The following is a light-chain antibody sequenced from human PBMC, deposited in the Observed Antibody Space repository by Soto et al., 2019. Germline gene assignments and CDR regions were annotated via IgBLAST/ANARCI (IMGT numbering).Light chain of an antibody. CDR2: GAY. J-gene: IGKJ5*01. V-gene: IGKV3-20*01. Sequence: EPVLTQSPGTLSLSPGERATLSCRASESVDSTYLAFYQQRPGQAPRLLIYGAYRRATGTPDRFSGSGSGTDFTLTISRLEPEDFVVYYCQQYGSATLYTFGQGTRLEIK. CDR3: QQYGSATLYT. CDR1: ESVDSTY.